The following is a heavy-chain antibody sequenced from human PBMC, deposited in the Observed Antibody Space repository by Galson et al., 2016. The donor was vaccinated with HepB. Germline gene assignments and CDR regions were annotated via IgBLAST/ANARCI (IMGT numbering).Heavy chain of an antibody. V-gene: IGHV4-4*02. CDR3: ARVPLYNYGMDV. J-gene: IGHJ6*02. CDR1: GGSISSTTW. Sequence: SETLSLTCTVSGGSISSTTWWSWIRQPPGKGLEWIGEMYHSGGTYYNPSRKSRVSISVDKSKNQLSLNLSSVTAADTAVYYCARVPLYNYGMDVWGQGTTVTVAS. CDR2: MYHSGGT.